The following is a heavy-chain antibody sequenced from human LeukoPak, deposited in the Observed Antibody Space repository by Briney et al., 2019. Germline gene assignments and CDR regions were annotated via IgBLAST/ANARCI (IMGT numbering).Heavy chain of an antibody. CDR1: GFTFTDHY. V-gene: IGHV3-72*01. J-gene: IGHJ4*02. Sequence: PGGSLRLSCAASGFTFTDHYIDWVRQAPGKGLEWVGRIRNKANSYTTEYAASVRGRFTISRDDSKNSVYLQMNSLKIEDTAVYYCARDSGSFDYWGQGTLVTVSS. CDR3: ARDSGSFDY. D-gene: IGHD1-26*01. CDR2: IRNKANSYTT.